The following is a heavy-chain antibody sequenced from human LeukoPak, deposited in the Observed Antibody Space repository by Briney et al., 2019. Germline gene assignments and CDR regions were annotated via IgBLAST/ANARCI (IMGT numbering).Heavy chain of an antibody. Sequence: PSETLSLTCTVSGGSISSYYWSWIRQPAGKGLEWIGRIYARGSTNYNPSLKSRVTMSVDTSKNQFSLKLSSVTAADTAVYYCARVGDYYDSSGRPLYYFDYWGQGTLVTVSS. CDR2: IYARGST. CDR1: GGSISSYY. J-gene: IGHJ4*02. CDR3: ARVGDYYDSSGRPLYYFDY. V-gene: IGHV4-4*07. D-gene: IGHD3-22*01.